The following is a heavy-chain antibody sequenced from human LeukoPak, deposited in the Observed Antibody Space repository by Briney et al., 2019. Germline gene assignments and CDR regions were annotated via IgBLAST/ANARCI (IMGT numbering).Heavy chain of an antibody. J-gene: IGHJ4*02. V-gene: IGHV5-51*01. CDR1: GYSFTSYW. CDR2: IYPGDSDT. D-gene: IGHD2-21*02. Sequence: GESLKISCKGSGYSFTSYWIGWVRQMPGKGLEWMGIIYPGDSDTRYSPSFQGQVTISADKSISTAYLQWSSLKASDTAMCYCARLIKHGLVVVTAIDYWGQGTLVTVSS. CDR3: ARLIKHGLVVVTAIDY.